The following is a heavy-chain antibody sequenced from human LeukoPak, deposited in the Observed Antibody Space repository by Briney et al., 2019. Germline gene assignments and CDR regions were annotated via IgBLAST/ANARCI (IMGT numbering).Heavy chain of an antibody. J-gene: IGHJ4*02. CDR2: ISGSGATA. Sequence: GGSLRLSCAASGFTFSDYAMSWVRQAPGKGLEWVSAISGSGATAYYADSVKGRFTISRDNSKNTLYLQMNSLRAGDAAVYYCATYGSGFGYWGQGTLVTVS. V-gene: IGHV3-23*01. CDR1: GFTFSDYA. CDR3: ATYGSGFGY. D-gene: IGHD3-10*01.